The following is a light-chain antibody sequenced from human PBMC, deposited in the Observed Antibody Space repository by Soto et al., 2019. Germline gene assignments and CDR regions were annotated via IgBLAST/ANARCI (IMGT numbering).Light chain of an antibody. J-gene: IGLJ2*01. Sequence: QSALTQPPSAYGSSGQSVTISCTGTSSDVGGYNYVSWYQQHPGKAPKHMIYEVSKRPSGVPDRFSGSKSGNTASLTVSGLQAEDEADYYCSSYAGSNILFGGGTKLTVL. CDR1: SSDVGGYNY. CDR3: SSYAGSNIL. V-gene: IGLV2-8*01. CDR2: EVS.